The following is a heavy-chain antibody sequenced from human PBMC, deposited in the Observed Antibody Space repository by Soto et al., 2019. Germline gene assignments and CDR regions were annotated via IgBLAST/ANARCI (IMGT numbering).Heavy chain of an antibody. V-gene: IGHV4-61*01. CDR3: ARGNLWTINRNKWFEH. CDR2: IYYSGST. J-gene: IGHJ5*02. Sequence: PSDTLSLTCTFSVCSVISFIYYWSFIRQPPWNGLELIGYIYYSGSTNYNPSLKSRVTISVDTSKNQFSLKLSSVTAADKAVYYCARGNLWTINRNKWFEHRGQGHMVPVS. CDR1: VCSVISFIYY. D-gene: IGHD3-10*01.